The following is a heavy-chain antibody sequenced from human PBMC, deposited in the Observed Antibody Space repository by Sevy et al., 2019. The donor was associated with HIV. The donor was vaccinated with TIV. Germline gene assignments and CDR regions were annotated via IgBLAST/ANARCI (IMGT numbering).Heavy chain of an antibody. D-gene: IGHD1-26*01. CDR3: AGENAWGRGYS. V-gene: IGHV4-59*08. CDR1: GGSITSLY. CDR2: IYYNGHI. Sequence: SETLSLTCTLSGGSITSLYWNWIRQPPGKGLEWIANIYYNGHINYNPSLKSRVTLSLDTSKNQFSLRLSSVTAADTAMYYCAGENAWGRGYSWGQGTLVTSPQ. J-gene: IGHJ4*02.